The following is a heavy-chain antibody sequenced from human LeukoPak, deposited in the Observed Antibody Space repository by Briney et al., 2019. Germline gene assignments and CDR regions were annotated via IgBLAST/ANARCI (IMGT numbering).Heavy chain of an antibody. Sequence: PGGSLRLSCAASGFTFSSYAMSWVRQAPGKGLEWVSAISGSGGSTYYADSMKGRFTISRDNSKNTLYLQMNSLRAEDTAVYYCAKDQSAYYYDSSEVWGQGTLVTVSS. CDR3: AKDQSAYYYDSSEV. D-gene: IGHD3-22*01. CDR2: ISGSGGST. J-gene: IGHJ4*02. V-gene: IGHV3-23*01. CDR1: GFTFSSYA.